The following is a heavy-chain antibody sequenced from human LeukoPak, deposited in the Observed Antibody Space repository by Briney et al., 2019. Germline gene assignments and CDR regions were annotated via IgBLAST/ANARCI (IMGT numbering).Heavy chain of an antibody. J-gene: IGHJ4*02. CDR1: GFTFSSSA. V-gene: IGHV3-30*04. Sequence: GRSLRLSCAASGFTFSSSAMHWVRQAPGTWLEWVAVISYDGSNKYYTDSVKGRFTISRDNSKNTLYLQMNSLRVEDTAVYYCARDGIVLSEVLYYFDYWGQGTLVTVSS. D-gene: IGHD2/OR15-2a*01. CDR3: ARDGIVLSEVLYYFDY. CDR2: ISYDGSNK.